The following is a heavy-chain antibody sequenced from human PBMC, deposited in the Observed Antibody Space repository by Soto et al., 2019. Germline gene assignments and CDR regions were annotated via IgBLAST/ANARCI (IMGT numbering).Heavy chain of an antibody. D-gene: IGHD5-12*01. J-gene: IGHJ4*02. V-gene: IGHV4-38-2*01. CDR2: IYHSGST. Sequence: SETLSLTGAVCGYSISSGDYWGWIRQPPGKGLEWIGSIYHSGSTYYNRSLKSRVTISVDTSKKQFSLKLSSVTAADAAVYYCARAHPSVHSGYDIDYSGQETLV. CDR1: GYSISSGDY. CDR3: ARAHPSVHSGYDIDY.